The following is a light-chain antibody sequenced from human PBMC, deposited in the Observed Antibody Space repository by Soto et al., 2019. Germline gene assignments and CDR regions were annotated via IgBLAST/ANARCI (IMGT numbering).Light chain of an antibody. CDR1: QSVRTTY. CDR3: QQYSSSQGWT. Sequence: EIVLTQSPGTLSLSPGERATLSCRASQSVRTTYLAWYQQKPGQAPRLLIYNASNRTTGIPDRFSGSGSGTDFTLTINRLEPADFAVYFCQQYSSSQGWTFGQGTNVDIK. J-gene: IGKJ1*01. CDR2: NAS. V-gene: IGKV3-20*01.